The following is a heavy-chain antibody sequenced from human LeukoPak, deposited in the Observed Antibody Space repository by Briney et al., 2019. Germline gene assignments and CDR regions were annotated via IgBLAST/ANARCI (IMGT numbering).Heavy chain of an antibody. V-gene: IGHV1-69*04. CDR3: ARGSPSTTVTHYYYMDV. D-gene: IGHD4-17*01. CDR2: IIPILGIA. J-gene: IGHJ6*03. CDR1: GGTFSSYA. Sequence: GGSLRLSCAASGGTFSSYAISWVRQAPGQGLEWMGRIIPILGIANYAQKFQGRVTITADKSTSTAYMELSSLRSEDTAVYYCARGSPSTTVTHYYYMDVWGKGTTVTVSS.